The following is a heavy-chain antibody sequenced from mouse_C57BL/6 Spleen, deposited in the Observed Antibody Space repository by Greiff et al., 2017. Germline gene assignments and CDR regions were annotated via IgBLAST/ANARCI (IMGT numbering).Heavy chain of an antibody. V-gene: IGHV1-80*01. Sequence: QVQLKQSGAELVKPGASVKISCKASGYAFSSYWMNWVKQRPGKGLEWIGQIYPGDGDTNYNGKFKGKATLTADKSSSTAYMQLSSLTSEDSAVYFCARYDCNYPYDYAMDYWGQGASVTFSS. CDR1: GYAFSSYW. CDR3: ARYDCNYPYDYAMDY. CDR2: IYPGDGDT. J-gene: IGHJ4*01. D-gene: IGHD2-1*01.